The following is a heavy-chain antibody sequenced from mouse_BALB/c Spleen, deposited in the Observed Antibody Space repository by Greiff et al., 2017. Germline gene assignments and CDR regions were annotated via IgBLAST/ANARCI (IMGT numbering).Heavy chain of an antibody. CDR2: INPNNGGT. Sequence: EVKLVESGPELVKPGASVKIPCKASGYTFTDYNMDWVKQSHGKSLEWIGDINPNNGGTIYNQKFKGKATLTVDKSSSTAYMELRSLTSEDTAVYYCARGITTAYYYAMDYWGQGTSVTVSS. CDR3: ARGITTAYYYAMDY. CDR1: GYTFTDYN. V-gene: IGHV1-18*01. J-gene: IGHJ4*01. D-gene: IGHD1-2*01.